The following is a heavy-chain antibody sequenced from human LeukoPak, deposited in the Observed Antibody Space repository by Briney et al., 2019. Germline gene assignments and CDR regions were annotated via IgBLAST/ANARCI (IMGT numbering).Heavy chain of an antibody. CDR2: IKQDGSEK. J-gene: IGHJ4*02. V-gene: IGHV3-7*04. Sequence: GGSLRLPCAASGFSFSGYAMNWVRQAPGKGLEWVANIKQDGSEKYYVDSVKGRFTISRDNAKNSLYLQMNSLRAEDTAVYYCARGLYGDWVFDYWGQGTLVTVSS. CDR1: GFSFSGYA. CDR3: ARGLYGDWVFDY. D-gene: IGHD4-17*01.